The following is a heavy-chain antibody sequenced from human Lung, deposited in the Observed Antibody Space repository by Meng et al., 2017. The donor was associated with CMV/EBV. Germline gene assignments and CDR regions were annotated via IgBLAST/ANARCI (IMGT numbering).Heavy chain of an antibody. CDR3: ARGINGGCGD. CDR1: GDIVSSNMAA. CDR2: TYYRSKWYH. D-gene: IGHD4-23*01. Sequence: VKPPQTLSLPGAISGDIVSSNMAAWHWFRHSPWRGLEWLGRTYYRSKWYHEYAVSVKSRITISPDTPKNQFSLQLNSMTPEDTAVYYCARGINGGCGDWGQGTLVTVSS. V-gene: IGHV6-1*01. J-gene: IGHJ4*02.